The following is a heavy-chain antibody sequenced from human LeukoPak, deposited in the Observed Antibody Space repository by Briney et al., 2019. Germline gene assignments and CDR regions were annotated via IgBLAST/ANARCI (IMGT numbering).Heavy chain of an antibody. D-gene: IGHD2-2*01. CDR1: GFTFSNHY. V-gene: IGHV3-72*01. CDR3: ARVRYCSSTTCRGAFDI. Sequence: GSLLLSCAASGFTFSNHYMDWVRQAPGKGLEWVGRTRNKANSYTTEYAASVKGRFTISRADSENSLYLQMNSLKTEDTAVYYCARVRYCSSTTCRGAFDIWGQGTMVTVSS. CDR2: TRNKANSYTT. J-gene: IGHJ3*02.